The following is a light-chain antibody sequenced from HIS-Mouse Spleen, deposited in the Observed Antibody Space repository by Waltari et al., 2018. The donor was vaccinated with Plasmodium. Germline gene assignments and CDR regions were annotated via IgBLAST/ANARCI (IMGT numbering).Light chain of an antibody. CDR1: QSVSSY. V-gene: IGKV3-11*01. Sequence: EIVLTQSPATLSLSPGDRATLSCWASQSVSSYLAWYQQQPGQAPRLLIYDASNRATGIPARFSGSGSGTDFTLTISSLEPEDFAVYYCQQRSNWPPLTFGGGTKVEIK. CDR3: QQRSNWPPLT. CDR2: DAS. J-gene: IGKJ4*02.